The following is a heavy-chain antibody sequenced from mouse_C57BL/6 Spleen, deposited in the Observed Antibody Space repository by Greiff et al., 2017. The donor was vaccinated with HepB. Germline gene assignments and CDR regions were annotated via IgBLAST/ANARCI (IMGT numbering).Heavy chain of an antibody. Sequence: EVKVVESGGDLVKPGGSLKLSCAASGFTFSSYGMSWVRQTPDKRLEWVATISSGGSYTYYPDSVKGRFTISRDNAKNTLYLKMSSLKSEDTAMYYCARHPPNWDVDYWGQGTTLSVSS. CDR1: GFTFSSYG. CDR2: ISSGGSYT. J-gene: IGHJ2*01. V-gene: IGHV5-6*01. D-gene: IGHD4-1*01. CDR3: ARHPPNWDVDY.